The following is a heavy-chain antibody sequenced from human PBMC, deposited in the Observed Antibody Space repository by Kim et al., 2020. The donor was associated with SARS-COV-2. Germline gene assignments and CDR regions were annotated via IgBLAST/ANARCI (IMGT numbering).Heavy chain of an antibody. V-gene: IGHV4-31*03. CDR3: AIALGHVPNNWYDP. CDR1: GGSISSGGYY. D-gene: IGHD3-3*01. Sequence: SETLSLTCTVSGGSISSGGYYWSWIRQHPGKGLEWIGYIYYSGSTYYNPSLKNRVTISEDTSKNHLSLKLSSVTAAVTAVYYCAIALGHVPNNWYDPWVQGSLVSVCS. CDR2: IYYSGST. J-gene: IGHJ5*02.